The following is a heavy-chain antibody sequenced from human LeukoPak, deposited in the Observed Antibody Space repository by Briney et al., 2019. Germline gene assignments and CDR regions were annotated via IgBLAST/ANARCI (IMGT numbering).Heavy chain of an antibody. CDR1: GFTLSSYA. CDR3: AKDQRGSGSYGYFDQ. J-gene: IGHJ4*02. V-gene: IGHV3-23*01. Sequence: GGSLRLSCATSGFTLSSYAMNWVRQAPGKGLEWVSSISESGANTYYADSVKGRFTISRDNAKNTLYLQMNSLSVEDTALYYCAKDQRGSGSYGYFDQWGQRALVTVSS. CDR2: ISESGANT. D-gene: IGHD3-10*01.